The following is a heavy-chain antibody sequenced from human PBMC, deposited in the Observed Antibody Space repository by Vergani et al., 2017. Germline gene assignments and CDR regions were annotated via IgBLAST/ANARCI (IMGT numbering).Heavy chain of an antibody. CDR2: ISYDGTNK. CDR3: AKDHKWFGELLLDY. D-gene: IGHD3-10*01. J-gene: IGHJ4*02. CDR1: GFTFGDHG. V-gene: IGHV3-30-3*01. Sequence: QVQLVESGGGVVQPGRSLRLSCAASGFTFGDHGIHWVRRAPGKGLEWVALISYDGTNKYYTNSVRGRFTISRDNSKNTVYLQLNSLRAEDTAVYYCAKDHKWFGELLLDYWGQGTLVTVSS.